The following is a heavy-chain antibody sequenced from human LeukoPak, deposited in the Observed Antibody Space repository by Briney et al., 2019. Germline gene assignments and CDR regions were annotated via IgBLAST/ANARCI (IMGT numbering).Heavy chain of an antibody. Sequence: GGSLRLSCAASGLTFNSYAMSWIRQAAGKGLEWVSAISDNDGSTYYADSVKGRFTISRDNSKNTLYLQMTSLRVEDTAVYYCAKGVEWLRSWYWGQGTLVTVSS. D-gene: IGHD5-12*01. V-gene: IGHV3-23*01. CDR2: ISDNDGST. CDR3: AKGVEWLRSWY. CDR1: GLTFNSYA. J-gene: IGHJ4*02.